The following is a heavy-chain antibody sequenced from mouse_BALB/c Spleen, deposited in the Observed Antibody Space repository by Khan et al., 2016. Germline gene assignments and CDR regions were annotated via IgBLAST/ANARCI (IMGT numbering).Heavy chain of an antibody. V-gene: IGHV1S137*01. CDR2: ISTYYGDA. CDR3: ARWYDGLYYAMDY. D-gene: IGHD2-14*01. Sequence: QVQLQQSGAELVRPGVSVKISCKGSGYTFTDYAMHWVKQSHAKSLEWIGVISTYYGDASYNQKFKGKATMTVDKSSSTAYMELGRLTSEESAIYYCARWYDGLYYAMDYWGQGTSVTVSS. J-gene: IGHJ4*01. CDR1: GYTFTDYA.